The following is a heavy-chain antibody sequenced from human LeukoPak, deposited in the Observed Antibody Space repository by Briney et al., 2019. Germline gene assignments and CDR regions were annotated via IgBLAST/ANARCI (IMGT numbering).Heavy chain of an antibody. V-gene: IGHV4-59*01. J-gene: IGHJ4*02. CDR1: XGSXXSYY. CDR3: XXXXXXXXXXXXXXDY. Sequence: XXXVXXGSXXSYYWSWIRQPPGKGXEWIGYIYYSGSTNYNPSLKSRVTISVDTSKNQFSLKLRSVTAADTAVYYCXXXXXXXXXXXXXXDYWGQXTXVTVSS. CDR2: IYYSGST.